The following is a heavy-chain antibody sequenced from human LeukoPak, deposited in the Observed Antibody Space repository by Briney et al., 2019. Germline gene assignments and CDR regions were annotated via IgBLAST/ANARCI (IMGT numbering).Heavy chain of an antibody. J-gene: IGHJ4*02. CDR3: AKSYRYYDSSEWDY. CDR2: ISGSGGST. CDR1: GFTFSSYA. Sequence: GGSLRLSCAASGFTFSSYAMSWVRQAPGKGLEWVSAISGSGGSTYYADSVKGRFTISRDNSKNTLYLQMNSLRAEDTAVYYCAKSYRYYDSSEWDYWGQGTLVTVSS. V-gene: IGHV3-23*01. D-gene: IGHD3-22*01.